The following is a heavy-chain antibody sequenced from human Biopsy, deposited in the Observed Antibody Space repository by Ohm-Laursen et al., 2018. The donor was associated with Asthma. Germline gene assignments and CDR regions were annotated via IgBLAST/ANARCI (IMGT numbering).Heavy chain of an antibody. CDR2: ISKDASTQ. J-gene: IGHJ3*02. CDR1: GFSFSNFA. D-gene: IGHD5-24*01. Sequence: RSLRLSCAASGFSFSNFAIHWVRQAPGKGLEWVGVISKDASTQDYADSVKGRFTMARDNSKNTLDLQMNSLREEDTAVYYCVRDSTDGAFDIWGQGTVVSVSS. V-gene: IGHV3-30*01. CDR3: VRDSTDGAFDI.